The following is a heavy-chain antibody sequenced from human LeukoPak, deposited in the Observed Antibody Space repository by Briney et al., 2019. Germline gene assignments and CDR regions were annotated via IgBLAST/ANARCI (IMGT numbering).Heavy chain of an antibody. CDR2: IYYSGIT. CDR1: GGSISSSNYY. V-gene: IGHV4-39*07. J-gene: IGHJ3*01. D-gene: IGHD3-9*01. Sequence: SETLSLTCTVSGGSISSSNYYWGWIRQPPGKGLEWIGSIYYSGITYYNPSLKSRVTISVDTSKNQFSLKLSSVTAADTAVYYCARETFDVAPGAFVVWGQGTMVTVSS. CDR3: ARETFDVAPGAFVV.